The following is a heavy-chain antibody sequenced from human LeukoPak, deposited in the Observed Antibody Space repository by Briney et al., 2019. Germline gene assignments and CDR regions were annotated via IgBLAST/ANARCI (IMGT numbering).Heavy chain of an antibody. CDR3: ARSVGLSWAPSPRPKYYFDY. D-gene: IGHD2/OR15-2a*01. Sequence: PSETLSLTCTVSGGSISSSSHYWGWIRQPPGKGLEWIGSINYSGIIYYNPSLKSRVTISVDTSKNQFSLKLNSVTAADTAVYYCARSVGLSWAPSPRPKYYFDYWGQGTLVTVSS. J-gene: IGHJ4*02. CDR2: INYSGII. CDR1: GGSISSSSHY. V-gene: IGHV4-39*01.